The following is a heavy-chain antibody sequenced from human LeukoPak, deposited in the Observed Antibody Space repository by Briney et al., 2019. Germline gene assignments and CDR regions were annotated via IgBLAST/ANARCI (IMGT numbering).Heavy chain of an antibody. CDR1: GGSISSYY. CDR2: IYYSGST. V-gene: IGHV4-59*08. J-gene: IGHJ5*01. CDR3: ALAPNSNWFDF. D-gene: IGHD2-8*01. Sequence: SETLSLTCTVSGGSISSYYWSWIRQPPGKGLEWIGYIYYSGSTNYNPSLKSRVTISVDTSKNQFSLKLSSVTAADTAVYFCALAPNSNWFDFWGPGTLVTVSS.